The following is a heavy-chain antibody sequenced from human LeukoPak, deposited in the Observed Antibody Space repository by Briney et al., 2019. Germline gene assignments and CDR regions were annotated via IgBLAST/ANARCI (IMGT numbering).Heavy chain of an antibody. CDR1: GFTFSSYG. CDR2: ITYNGKNI. J-gene: IGHJ4*02. CDR3: VRDGGYYGPDS. D-gene: IGHD3-10*01. V-gene: IGHV3-33*01. Sequence: GGSLRLSCAASGFTFSSYGMHWVRQAPGKGLEWVAAITYNGKNIHYVDSVKGRFTISRDNAKNSLYLQMNSVRAEDTAMYYCVRDGGYYGPDSWGQGALVSVSS.